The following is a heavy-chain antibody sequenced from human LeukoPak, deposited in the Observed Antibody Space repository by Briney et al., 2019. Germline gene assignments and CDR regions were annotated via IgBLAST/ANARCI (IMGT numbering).Heavy chain of an antibody. Sequence: ASVKVSCKASGYTFTGYYMHWVRQAPGQGLEWMGWINPNSGGTNYAQKFQGRVTMTRDTSISTAYMGLSRLRSDDTAVYYCARAARNIVVVPAARPNFDYWGQGTLVTVSS. J-gene: IGHJ4*02. CDR2: INPNSGGT. CDR3: ARAARNIVVVPAARPNFDY. V-gene: IGHV1-2*02. CDR1: GYTFTGYY. D-gene: IGHD2-2*01.